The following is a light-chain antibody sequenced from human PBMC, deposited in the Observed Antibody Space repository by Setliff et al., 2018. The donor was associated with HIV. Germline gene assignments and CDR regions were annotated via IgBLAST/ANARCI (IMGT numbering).Light chain of an antibody. V-gene: IGLV1-47*01. CDR2: KNN. Sequence: QSALTQPPSASGTPGQRVTISCSGSSSNIESNSVYWYQQLPGTAPKLLIYKNNQRPSGVPDRFSGSKSGTSASLAISGLRSEDEADYYCAAWDDSLSGYVFGTGTKVTVL. CDR3: AAWDDSLSGYV. CDR1: SSNIESNS. J-gene: IGLJ1*01.